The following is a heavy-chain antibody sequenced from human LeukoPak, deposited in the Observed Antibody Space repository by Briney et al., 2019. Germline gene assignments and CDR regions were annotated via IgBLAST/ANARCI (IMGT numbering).Heavy chain of an antibody. V-gene: IGHV1-46*01. CDR1: GYTFTSYY. Sequence: GASVKVSCKASGYTFTSYYMHWVRQAPGQGLEWMGIINPSGGSTSYAQKFQGRVTMTRDTSTSTVYMELSSLRSEDMAVYYCARDCDDILTGYQFDYWGQGTLVTVSS. J-gene: IGHJ4*02. CDR2: INPSGGST. CDR3: ARDCDDILTGYQFDY. D-gene: IGHD3-9*01.